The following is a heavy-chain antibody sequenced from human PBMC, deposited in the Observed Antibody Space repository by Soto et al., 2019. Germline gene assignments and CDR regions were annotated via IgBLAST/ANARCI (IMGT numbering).Heavy chain of an antibody. V-gene: IGHV3-30-3*01. D-gene: IGHD2-2*01. CDR3: ARGGWRDECSTTYCCAFDY. CDR2: MSYDGGNK. Sequence: QVQLVESGGGVVQPGRSLRLSCAASGFTFSDYAIHWVRQAPGKGLDWVAFMSYDGGNKYYGDSVKGRFTVSRDNSKNTLYLQMNSLRAEDTAVYFCARGGWRDECSTTYCCAFDYWGQGTLVTVSS. J-gene: IGHJ4*02. CDR1: GFTFSDYA.